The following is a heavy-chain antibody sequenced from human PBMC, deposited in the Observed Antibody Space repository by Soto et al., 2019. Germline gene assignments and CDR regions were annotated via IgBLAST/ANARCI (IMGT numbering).Heavy chain of an antibody. CDR2: IYYSGST. CDR3: AREVLNRAAAGTLPRYYFDY. J-gene: IGHJ4*02. Sequence: SETLSLTCTVSGGSVSSGSYCWSWIRQLPGKGLEWIGYIYYSGSTNYNPSLKSRVTISVDTSKNQFSLKLSSVTAADTAVYYCAREVLNRAAAGTLPRYYFDYWGQGTLVTVSS. CDR1: GGSVSSGSYC. D-gene: IGHD6-13*01. V-gene: IGHV4-61*01.